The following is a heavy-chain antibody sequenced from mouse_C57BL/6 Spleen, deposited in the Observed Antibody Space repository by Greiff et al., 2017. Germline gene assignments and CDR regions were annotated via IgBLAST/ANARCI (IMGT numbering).Heavy chain of an antibody. CDR3: ARCLITTVVEGYFGV. D-gene: IGHD1-1*01. J-gene: IGHJ1*03. V-gene: IGHV1-82*01. CDR1: GYAFSSSR. Sequence: QVQLQQSGPELVKPGASVKISCKASGYAFSSSRMNWVKQRPGKGLVWIGRIYPGDGDTNYNGKFKVKATRTADKASSTAYMQLSSLTSEDSAVYFWARCLITTVVEGYFGVWGTGTTVTVSS. CDR2: IYPGDGDT.